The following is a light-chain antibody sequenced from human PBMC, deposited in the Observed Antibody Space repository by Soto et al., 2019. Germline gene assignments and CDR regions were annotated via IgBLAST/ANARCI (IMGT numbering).Light chain of an antibody. CDR3: QQYGSSQT. Sequence: ETVLTQSPGTLSLSPGERATLSCRASQSVSSGYLAWYQQKPGQAPRLLIYGVSSRATGIPDRFSGSGSGTDFTLTISRLEPEDFGVYYCQQYGSSQTFGQGTKVEI. V-gene: IGKV3-20*01. J-gene: IGKJ1*01. CDR1: QSVSSGY. CDR2: GVS.